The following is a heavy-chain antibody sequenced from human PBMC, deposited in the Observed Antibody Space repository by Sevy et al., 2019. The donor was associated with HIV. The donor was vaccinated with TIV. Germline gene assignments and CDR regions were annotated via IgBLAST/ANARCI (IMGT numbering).Heavy chain of an antibody. J-gene: IGHJ4*02. D-gene: IGHD3-22*01. CDR2: IYYSGST. V-gene: IGHV4-30-4*01. CDR1: GGSISSGDYY. CDR3: AREHPYYYDSSGYYGLNDY. Sequence: SETLSLTCTVSGGSISSGDYYWSWIRQPPGKGLEWTGYIYYSGSTYYNPSLKSRVTISVDTSKNQFSLKLSSVTAADTAVYYCAREHPYYYDSSGYYGLNDYWGQGTLVTVSS.